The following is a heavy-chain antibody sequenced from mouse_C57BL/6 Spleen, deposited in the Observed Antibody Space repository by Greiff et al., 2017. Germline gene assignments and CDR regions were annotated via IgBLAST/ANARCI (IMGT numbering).Heavy chain of an antibody. CDR2: IYPGDGDT. D-gene: IGHD1-1*01. J-gene: IGHJ2*01. Sequence: QVQLQQSGPELVKPGASVKISCKASGYAFSSSWMNWVKQRPGKGLEWIGRIYPGDGDTNYNGKFKGKATLTADKSSSTAYMQLSSLTSEDSAVYFGARSGFITTVPIDYWGQGTTLTVSS. CDR3: ARSGFITTVPIDY. V-gene: IGHV1-82*01. CDR1: GYAFSSSW.